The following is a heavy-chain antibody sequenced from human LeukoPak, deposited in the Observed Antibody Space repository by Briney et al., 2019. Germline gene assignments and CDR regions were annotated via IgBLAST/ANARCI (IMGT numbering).Heavy chain of an antibody. J-gene: IGHJ5*02. Sequence: SVKVSCKASGGTFSSYAISRVRQAPGQGLEWMGGIIPIFGTANYAQKFQGRVTITADESTSTAYMELSSLRSEDTAVYYCASQYWGSPPSNWFDPWGQGTLVTVSS. CDR1: GGTFSSYA. CDR3: ASQYWGSPPSNWFDP. D-gene: IGHD7-27*01. V-gene: IGHV1-69*13. CDR2: IIPIFGTA.